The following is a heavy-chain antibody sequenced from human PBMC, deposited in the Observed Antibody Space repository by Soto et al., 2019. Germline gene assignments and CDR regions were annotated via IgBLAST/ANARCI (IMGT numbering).Heavy chain of an antibody. D-gene: IGHD6-13*01. CDR3: ARIAGNVSY. CDR2: ISYDGSNK. V-gene: IGHV3-30*03. CDR1: GFTFSSYG. Sequence: QVQLVESGGGVVQPGRSLRLSCAASGFTFSSYGMHWVRQAPGKGLEWVAVISYDGSNKYYADSVKGRFTISRDNSKNTLYLQMNSLRAEDTAVYYGARIAGNVSYWGQGTLVTVSS. J-gene: IGHJ4*02.